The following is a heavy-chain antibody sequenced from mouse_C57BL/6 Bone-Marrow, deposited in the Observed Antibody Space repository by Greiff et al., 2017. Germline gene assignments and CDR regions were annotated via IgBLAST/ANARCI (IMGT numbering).Heavy chain of an antibody. J-gene: IGHJ3*01. CDR1: GYSITSGNY. Sequence: EVQLQQSGPGLVKPSQSLSLTCSVTGYSITSGNYWNWIRQFPGNKLEWMGYISNDGSNNYNPSLKNRISITRDPSKNQFFLKLNSVSTEDTATYCCARGKLGQNFAYWGQGTLVTVSA. CDR3: ARGKLGQNFAY. D-gene: IGHD4-1*01. CDR2: ISNDGSN. V-gene: IGHV3-6*01.